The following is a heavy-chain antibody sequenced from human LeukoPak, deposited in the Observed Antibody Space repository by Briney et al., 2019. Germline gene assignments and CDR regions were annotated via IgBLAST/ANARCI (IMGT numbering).Heavy chain of an antibody. D-gene: IGHD2-15*01. CDR1: GFTFSNYD. V-gene: IGHV3-30*02. CDR3: ARDRCSGGGCYYYYMDV. CDR2: IRYDGSIK. J-gene: IGHJ6*03. Sequence: PGGSLRLSCAASGFTFSNYDMHWVRQAPGKGLEWLAFIRYDGSIKYYADSVKGRLTISRDNSRTTLYLQIDGLRAEDTAVYYCARDRCSGGGCYYYYMDVWGKGTTVTISS.